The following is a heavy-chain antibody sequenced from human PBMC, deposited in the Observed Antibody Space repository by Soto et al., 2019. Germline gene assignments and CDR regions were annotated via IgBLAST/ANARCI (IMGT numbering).Heavy chain of an antibody. V-gene: IGHV1-2*02. Sequence: QVQLVQSGAEVKKPGASVKVSCKASGYTFTGYYMHWVRQARGQGLEWMGWINPNSGGTTYAQKFQGRVTMTRDTSISTAYMELSRLRSDDTAVYYCARSIAVGSNAFHIWVQGTMVTVSS. CDR3: ARSIAVGSNAFHI. D-gene: IGHD6-19*01. J-gene: IGHJ3*02. CDR1: GYTFTGYY. CDR2: INPNSGGT.